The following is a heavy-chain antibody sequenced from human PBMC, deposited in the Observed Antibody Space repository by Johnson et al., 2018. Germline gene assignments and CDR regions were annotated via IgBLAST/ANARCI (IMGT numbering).Heavy chain of an antibody. V-gene: IGHV3-23*04. D-gene: IGHD6-19*01. CDR3: ARDREQWLVRGYFQH. CDR1: EFTFSSYA. J-gene: IGHJ1*01. CDR2: ISGSGGYK. Sequence: VQLVESGGGVVQPGRSLRLSCASSEFTFSSYAMSWVRQAPGMGLQWVSSISGSGGYKYYADSVKGRFTISRDNSKNTLYLQMNSLRAEDTAVYYCARDREQWLVRGYFQHWGQGTLVTVSS.